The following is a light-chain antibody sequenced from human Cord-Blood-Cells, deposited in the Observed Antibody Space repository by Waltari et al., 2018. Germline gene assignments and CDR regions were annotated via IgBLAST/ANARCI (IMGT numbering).Light chain of an antibody. CDR1: SSDVGGYNN. V-gene: IGLV2-11*01. CDR2: DVS. CDR3: CSYAGSYTWV. J-gene: IGLJ3*02. Sequence: QSALTQPRSVAGSPGQSVTTSCTGTSSDVGGYNNVSWYQQTPGKAPTLMIYDVSKRPSGVPDRFSGSKSGNTASLTISGLQAEDEADYYCCSYAGSYTWVFGGGTKLTVL.